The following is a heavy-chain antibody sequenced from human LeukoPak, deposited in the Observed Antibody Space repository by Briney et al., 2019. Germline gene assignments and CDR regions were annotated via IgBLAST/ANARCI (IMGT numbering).Heavy chain of an antibody. CDR2: ISGSGGST. CDR1: GFTFSSYA. Sequence: PGGSLRLSCAASGFTFSSYAMSCVRPAPGKGLEWVSAISGSGGSTYYADSVKGRFTISRDNSKNTLYLQMNSLRAEDTAVYYCANSYYDSSGYYDEGYFDYWGQGTLVTVSS. CDR3: ANSYYDSSGYYDEGYFDY. D-gene: IGHD3-22*01. J-gene: IGHJ4*02. V-gene: IGHV3-23*01.